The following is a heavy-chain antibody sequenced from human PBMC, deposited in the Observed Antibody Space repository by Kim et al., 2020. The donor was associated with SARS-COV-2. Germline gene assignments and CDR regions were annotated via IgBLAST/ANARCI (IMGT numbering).Heavy chain of an antibody. Sequence: GGSLRLSCAASGFTFSSYGMHWVRQAPGKGLEWVAVIWYDGSNKYYADSVKGRFTISRDNSKNTLYLQMNSLRAEDTAVYYCASEPGYSSSWSYFDLWGRGTLVTVSS. CDR3: ASEPGYSSSWSYFDL. V-gene: IGHV3-33*08. J-gene: IGHJ2*01. D-gene: IGHD6-13*01. CDR2: IWYDGSNK. CDR1: GFTFSSYG.